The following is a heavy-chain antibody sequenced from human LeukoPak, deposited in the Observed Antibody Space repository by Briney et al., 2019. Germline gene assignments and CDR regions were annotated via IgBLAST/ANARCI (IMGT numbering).Heavy chain of an antibody. Sequence: GGTLRLSCAASGFTFRSYGMGWVRQAPGKGLVWVSRINSDGSSTSYADSVKGRFTISRDNAKNTLYLQMNSLRAEDTAVYYCARAQRGGYYFDYWGQGTLVTVSS. V-gene: IGHV3-74*01. J-gene: IGHJ4*02. CDR1: GFTFRSYG. CDR2: INSDGSST. CDR3: ARAQRGGYYFDY. D-gene: IGHD3-16*01.